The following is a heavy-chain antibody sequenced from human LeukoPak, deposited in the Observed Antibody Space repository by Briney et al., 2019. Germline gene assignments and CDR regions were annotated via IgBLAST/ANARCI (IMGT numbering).Heavy chain of an antibody. CDR1: GVSISSTDYY. Sequence: SETLSLTCTVSGVSISSTDYYWAWIRQPPGKGLEWIGAIFYNGKTFYNPSLENRVTLSVDSSKNQFSRNLSSVTAADTAVYYCARVGGGNFYYVGLAVWGQGSALTVSS. V-gene: IGHV4-39*07. J-gene: IGHJ6*02. D-gene: IGHD4-23*01. CDR3: ARVGGGNFYYVGLAV. CDR2: IFYNGKT.